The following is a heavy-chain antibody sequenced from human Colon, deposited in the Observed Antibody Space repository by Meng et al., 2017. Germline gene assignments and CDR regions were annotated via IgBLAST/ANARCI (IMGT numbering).Heavy chain of an antibody. J-gene: IGHJ5*02. CDR1: GGSVNSGDYY. V-gene: IGHV4-61*08. D-gene: IGHD2-21*02. CDR2: VYYTGNT. CDR3: ARVNGDFDEAWFDP. Sequence: VPLQGSGPWLVSPWETLSLTCTVPGGSVNSGDYYWSWIRQTPGKGLEWLGYVYYTGNTNYNPSLKNRVTISLDTSNNQFSLKLTSMTAADAAIYYCARVNGDFDEAWFDPWGQGTLVTVSS.